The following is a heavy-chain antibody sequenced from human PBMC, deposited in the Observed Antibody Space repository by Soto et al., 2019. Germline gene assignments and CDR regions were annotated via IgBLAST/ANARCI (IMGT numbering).Heavy chain of an antibody. V-gene: IGHV5-51*03. CDR2: MYPGDSDT. Sequence: EVQLVQSGAEVKKPGESLKISCKGSGYTFTNYWIGWVRQMPGKGLEWMGIMYPGDSDTRYSPSFQGQVTISADKSISTAYLQWSSLKASDTAIYYCARRGLYYDDGSGYYAVDVWGQGTTVTVSS. J-gene: IGHJ6*02. CDR3: ARRGLYYDDGSGYYAVDV. D-gene: IGHD3-22*01. CDR1: GYTFTNYW.